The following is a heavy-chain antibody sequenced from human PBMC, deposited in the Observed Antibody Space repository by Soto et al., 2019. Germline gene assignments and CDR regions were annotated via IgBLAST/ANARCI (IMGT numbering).Heavy chain of an antibody. V-gene: IGHV1-69*13. CDR2: IIPIFGTA. CDR3: ARGPRRNYFDY. CDR1: GFTSLSYA. J-gene: IGHJ4*02. Sequence: GASVKVSCKASGFTSLSYAFHWVRQTPGRGPEWMGGIIPIFGTANYAQKFQGRVTITADESTSTAYMELSSLRSEDTAVYYCARGPRRNYFDYWGQGTLVTVSS. D-gene: IGHD3-10*01.